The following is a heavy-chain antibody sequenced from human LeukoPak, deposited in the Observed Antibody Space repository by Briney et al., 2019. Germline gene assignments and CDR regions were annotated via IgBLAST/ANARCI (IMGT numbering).Heavy chain of an antibody. CDR3: ARGSNYGSPYYFDY. V-gene: IGHV3-7*05. Sequence: PGGSLRLSCAASGFTFSSYWMNWVRQAPGKGLEWVANIKQDGSEKYYVDSVKGRFTISRDNAKNSLYLQMNSLRAEDTAVYYCARGSNYGSPYYFDYWGQGTLVTVSS. J-gene: IGHJ4*02. CDR2: IKQDGSEK. CDR1: GFTFSSYW. D-gene: IGHD4-11*01.